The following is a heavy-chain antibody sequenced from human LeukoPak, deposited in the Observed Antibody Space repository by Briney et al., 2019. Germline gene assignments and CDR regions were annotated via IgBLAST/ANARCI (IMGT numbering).Heavy chain of an antibody. Sequence: GRSLRLSCATSGFTFNRFGMHWVRQAPGKGLEWVSGISWNSGSIGYADSVKGRFTISRDNAKNSLYLQMNSLRAEDTALYYCAKAGWLQLNDAFDIWGQGTMVTVSS. CDR3: AKAGWLQLNDAFDI. J-gene: IGHJ3*02. CDR1: GFTFNRFG. CDR2: ISWNSGSI. D-gene: IGHD5-24*01. V-gene: IGHV3-9*01.